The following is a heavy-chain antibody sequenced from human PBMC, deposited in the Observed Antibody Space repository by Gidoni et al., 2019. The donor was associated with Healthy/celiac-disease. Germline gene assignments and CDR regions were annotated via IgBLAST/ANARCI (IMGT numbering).Heavy chain of an antibody. Sequence: EVQLVESGGGLVQPGGSLQLSCSASGFTFSGSAMRWVRQASGKGLEWVGRIRSKANSYATAYAASVKGRFTISRDDSKNTAYLQMNSLKTEDTAVYYCTSPHYYDSSGLLVRFDPWGQGTLVTVSS. CDR1: GFTFSGSA. CDR3: TSPHYYDSSGLLVRFDP. D-gene: IGHD3-22*01. CDR2: IRSKANSYAT. J-gene: IGHJ5*02. V-gene: IGHV3-73*02.